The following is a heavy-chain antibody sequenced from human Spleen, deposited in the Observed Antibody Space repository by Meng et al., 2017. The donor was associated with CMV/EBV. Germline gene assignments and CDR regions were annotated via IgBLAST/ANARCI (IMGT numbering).Heavy chain of an antibody. CDR3: ARSSSRVFGVVTATFGY. Sequence: VQPQGSGPGRGQPSDTLSLPCSVSGRSISSYYWSWVRQPAGKGLEWIGRIYTSVSTNYNPSLKSRVTMSVDTSKSQFSLKRSSVTAADTPVYYCARSSSRVFGVVTATFGYWGQGTLVTVSS. V-gene: IGHV4-4*07. D-gene: IGHD3-3*01. CDR1: GRSISSYY. J-gene: IGHJ4*02. CDR2: IYTSVST.